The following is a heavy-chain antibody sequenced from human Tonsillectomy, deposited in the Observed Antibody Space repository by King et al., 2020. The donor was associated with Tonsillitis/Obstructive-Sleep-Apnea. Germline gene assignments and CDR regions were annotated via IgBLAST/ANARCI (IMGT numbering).Heavy chain of an antibody. J-gene: IGHJ4*02. CDR1: GGSFSGYY. V-gene: IGHV4-34*01. D-gene: IGHD2-2*01. Sequence: VQLQQWGAGLLKPSETLSLTCAVYGGSFSGYYWSWIRQPPGKGLEWIGEINHSGSTYYNPSLKSRVTISVDTSKNQFSLKLTSVTAADTAVYYCARGDFVVVPNTLYYFDYWGQGTLVTVSS. CDR3: ARGDFVVVPNTLYYFDY. CDR2: INHSGST.